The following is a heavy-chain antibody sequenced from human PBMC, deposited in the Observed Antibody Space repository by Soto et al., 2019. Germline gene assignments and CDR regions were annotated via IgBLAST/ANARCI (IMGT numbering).Heavy chain of an antibody. CDR3: ATDGAAGSVMEV. J-gene: IGHJ6*02. Sequence: EMQLVESGGGLVKPGGFLRLSCAASGFTFSTYGMNWVRQAPGKGLEWVSSISSGSEYIYYADLLKGRLTITRDNARNSRYRQLNSLRAENTAVYCCATDGAAGSVMEVWGQGTTVTVSS. D-gene: IGHD6-13*01. CDR1: GFTFSTYG. V-gene: IGHV3-21*01. CDR2: ISSGSEYI.